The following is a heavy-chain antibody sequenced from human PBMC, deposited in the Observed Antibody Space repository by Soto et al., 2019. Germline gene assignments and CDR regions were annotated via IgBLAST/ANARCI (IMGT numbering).Heavy chain of an antibody. Sequence: QVQLQESGPGLVKPSQTLSLTCTVSGGSISSGDYYWSWIRQPPGKGLEWIGYIYYSGSTYYNPSLRSRGTLSVGTSPTQCSLKLSSVTAADTAVYYCARTLGYCSGGSCYSGVDPWGQGTLVTVSS. CDR2: IYYSGST. J-gene: IGHJ5*02. CDR3: ARTLGYCSGGSCYSGVDP. CDR1: GGSISSGDYY. D-gene: IGHD2-15*01. V-gene: IGHV4-30-4*01.